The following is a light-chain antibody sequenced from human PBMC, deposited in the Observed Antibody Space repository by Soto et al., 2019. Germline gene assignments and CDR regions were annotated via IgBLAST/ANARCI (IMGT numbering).Light chain of an antibody. V-gene: IGLV2-14*01. CDR2: EVS. CDR3: LSKTSSISYV. J-gene: IGLJ1*01. CDR1: TSDVGGYNY. Sequence: QSALAQPASVSGSPGQSITISCTGTTSDVGGYNYVSWYQQHPGKVPKLLIHEVSNRPSGVSNRFSGSKSGNTASLTISRLQAEDEADYYCLSKTSSISYVFGTGTKV.